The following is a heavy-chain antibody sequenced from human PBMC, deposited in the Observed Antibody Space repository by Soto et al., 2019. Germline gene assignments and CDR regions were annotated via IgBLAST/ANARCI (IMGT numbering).Heavy chain of an antibody. J-gene: IGHJ4*02. D-gene: IGHD6-6*01. Sequence: GSLRLSCAASGFTFSSYSMNWVRQAPGKGLEWVSSISSSSSYIYYADSVKGRFTISRDNAKNSLYLQMNSLRAEDTAVYYCARDNADSSSSAGDFDYWGQGTLVTVSS. V-gene: IGHV3-21*01. CDR2: ISSSSSYI. CDR3: ARDNADSSSSAGDFDY. CDR1: GFTFSSYS.